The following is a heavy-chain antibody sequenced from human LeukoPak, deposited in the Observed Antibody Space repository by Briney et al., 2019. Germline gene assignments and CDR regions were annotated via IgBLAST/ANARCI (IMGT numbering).Heavy chain of an antibody. J-gene: IGHJ6*03. CDR3: ARGTSTMIVVFHLYYYYYYMDV. CDR2: VYYNGNT. V-gene: IGHV4-39*01. Sequence: KSSETLSLTCTVSGDSINSDNYYWGWIRQAPGKGLEWIGNVYYNGNTYYSPSLKSRVTISVDTSKNQSSLSLSSVAAADTAVYYCARGTSTMIVVFHLYYYYYYMDVWGKGTTVTVSS. D-gene: IGHD3-22*01. CDR1: GDSINSDNYY.